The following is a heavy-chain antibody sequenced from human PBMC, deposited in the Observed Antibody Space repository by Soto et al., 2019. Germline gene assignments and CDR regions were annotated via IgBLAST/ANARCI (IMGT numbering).Heavy chain of an antibody. CDR1: GGSISSSSYY. J-gene: IGHJ4*02. Sequence: SETLSLTCTVSGGSISSSSYYWGWIRQPPGKGLEWIGSIYYSGSTYYNPSLKSRVTISVDTSKNQFSLKLSSVTAADTAVYYCARDPSDRDIVVVPAANYYFDYWGQGTLVTVSS. CDR2: IYYSGST. CDR3: ARDPSDRDIVVVPAANYYFDY. V-gene: IGHV4-39*07. D-gene: IGHD2-2*01.